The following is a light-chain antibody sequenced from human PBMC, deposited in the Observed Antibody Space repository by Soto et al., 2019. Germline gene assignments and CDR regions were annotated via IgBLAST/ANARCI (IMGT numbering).Light chain of an antibody. CDR1: QSVSGY. CDR2: GAS. Sequence: VLTQSPATLSLSPGERATLSCMASQSVSGYLAWYQQKPGQAPRLLIYGASSRATGIPDRFSGSGSGTDFTLTISRLEPEDFAVYYCQQYGSSQWTFGQGTKVDIK. J-gene: IGKJ1*01. V-gene: IGKV3-20*01. CDR3: QQYGSSQWT.